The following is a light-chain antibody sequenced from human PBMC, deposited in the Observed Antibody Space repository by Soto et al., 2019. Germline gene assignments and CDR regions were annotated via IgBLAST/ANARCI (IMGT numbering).Light chain of an antibody. Sequence: DIQVTQSPPTLSASVGDRVTITCRASQTISTWMAWYQQKPGKAPKLLVYDASTLQSGVASRFSGSGSGTDFTLKISRVEAEDVGVYHCMQALTAPPTFGQGTKVDIK. CDR3: MQALTAPPT. CDR1: QTISTW. CDR2: DAS. V-gene: IGKV1-5*01. J-gene: IGKJ1*01.